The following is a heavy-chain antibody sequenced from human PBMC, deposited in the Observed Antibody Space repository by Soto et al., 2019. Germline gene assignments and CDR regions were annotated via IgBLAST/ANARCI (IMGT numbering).Heavy chain of an antibody. CDR2: ISNSGNSK. D-gene: IGHD3-9*01. CDR1: GFTFINYA. J-gene: IGHJ5*02. CDR3: TRLNSRTVLKGNGFDP. Sequence: GGSLRLSCAASGFTFINYAMAWVRQAPGKGLEWVSGISNSGNSKYYADSVKGRFTISRDNSKNTVYLQMNSLGAEDTALYYCTRLNSRTVLKGNGFDPWGQGTLVTVSS. V-gene: IGHV3-23*01.